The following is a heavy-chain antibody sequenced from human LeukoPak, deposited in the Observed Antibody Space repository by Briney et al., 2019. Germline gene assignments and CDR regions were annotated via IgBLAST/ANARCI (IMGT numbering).Heavy chain of an antibody. CDR3: ASRMVRGVTLRRWFDP. V-gene: IGHV4-59*12. J-gene: IGHJ5*02. CDR1: GGSISSYY. D-gene: IGHD3-10*01. Sequence: SETLSLTCTVSGGSISSYYWSWIRQPPGKGLEWIGYIYYSGSTNYNPSLKSRVTISVDTSKNQFSLKLSSVTAADTAVYYCASRMVRGVTLRRWFDPWGQGTLVTVSS. CDR2: IYYSGST.